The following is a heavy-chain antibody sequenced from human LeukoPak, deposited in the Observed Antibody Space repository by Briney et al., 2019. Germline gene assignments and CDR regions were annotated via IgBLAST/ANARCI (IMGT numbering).Heavy chain of an antibody. CDR3: ARDSGGYSYGYIGY. Sequence: GGSLRLSCAASGFTFSNYFMGWVRQAPGKGLEWVSSISSSSSYIYYADSVKGRFTISRDNAKNSLYLQMNSLRAEDTAVYYCARDSGGYSYGYIGYWGQGTLVTVSS. J-gene: IGHJ4*02. CDR2: ISSSSSYI. V-gene: IGHV3-21*01. D-gene: IGHD5-18*01. CDR1: GFTFSNYF.